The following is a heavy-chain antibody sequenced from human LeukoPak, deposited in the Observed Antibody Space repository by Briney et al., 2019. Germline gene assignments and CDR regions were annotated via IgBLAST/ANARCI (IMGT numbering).Heavy chain of an antibody. V-gene: IGHV3-9*01. CDR3: AKDIQWRGYSYGYLDY. J-gene: IGHJ4*02. CDR2: ISWNSGSI. D-gene: IGHD5-18*01. CDR1: GFTFSSYR. Sequence: GGSLRLSCAASGFTFSSYRMNWVRQAPGKGLEWVSGISWNSGSIGYADSVKGRFTISRDNAKNSLYLQMNSLRAEDTALYYCAKDIQWRGYSYGYLDYWGQGTLVTVSS.